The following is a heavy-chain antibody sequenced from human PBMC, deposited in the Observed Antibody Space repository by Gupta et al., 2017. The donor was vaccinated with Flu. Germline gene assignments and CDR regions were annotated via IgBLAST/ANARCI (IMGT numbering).Heavy chain of an antibody. CDR3: ARVSDSYYRSHDL. Sequence: QAQLEQSGAEVRKPGASVRVSCKASGYSFSDFDINWLRQAPGQGLEWIGWMTPEGGRTGSANGFVGRLTLTGDTATSTVYMELSGLRADDTAVYYCARVSDSYYRSHDLWGQGTQVTVSS. J-gene: IGHJ5*02. CDR1: GYSFSDFD. CDR2: MTPEGGRT. V-gene: IGHV1-8*02. D-gene: IGHD3-10*01.